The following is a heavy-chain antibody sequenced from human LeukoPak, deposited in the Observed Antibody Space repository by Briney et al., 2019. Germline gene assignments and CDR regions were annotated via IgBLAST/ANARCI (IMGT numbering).Heavy chain of an antibody. J-gene: IGHJ4*02. CDR3: AEVNPPRGGRSGWYEANDY. D-gene: IGHD6-19*01. V-gene: IGHV3-23*01. CDR1: GFTFRSYV. Sequence: SGGSLRLSCAASGFTFRSYVMSWVRQAPGKGLEWVSAIAAAGGGGYHADSVKGRFSISRDNFKNTLYLQMNSLRAEDTAVYYCAEVNPPRGGRSGWYEANDYWGQGTLVIVSS. CDR2: IAAAGGGG.